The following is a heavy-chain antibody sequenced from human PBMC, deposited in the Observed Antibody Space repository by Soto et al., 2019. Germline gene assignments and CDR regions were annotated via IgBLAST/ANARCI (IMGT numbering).Heavy chain of an antibody. J-gene: IGHJ4*02. CDR3: ARDSSQQLALDY. D-gene: IGHD6-13*01. Sequence: PSETLSLTCTVSGGSISSGGYYWSWIRQHPGKGLEWIGYIYYSGSTYYNPSLKSRVTISVDTSKNQFSLKLSSVTAADTAVYYCARDSSQQLALDYWGQGTLVTVSS. CDR2: IYYSGST. V-gene: IGHV4-31*03. CDR1: GGSISSGGYY.